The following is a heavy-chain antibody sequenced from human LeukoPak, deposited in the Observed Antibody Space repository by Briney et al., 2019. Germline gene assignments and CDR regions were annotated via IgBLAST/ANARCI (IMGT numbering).Heavy chain of an antibody. D-gene: IGHD6-19*01. Sequence: GGSLRLSCAASGFTLSSYSMNWVRQAPGKGLEWVSSISSRSSYIDYADSLKGRFTISRDNAKNSLYLQMNSLRAEDTAVYYCARGKEPVAGSLSHFDYWGQGTLVTVSS. V-gene: IGHV3-21*01. CDR2: ISSRSSYI. J-gene: IGHJ4*02. CDR3: ARGKEPVAGSLSHFDY. CDR1: GFTLSSYS.